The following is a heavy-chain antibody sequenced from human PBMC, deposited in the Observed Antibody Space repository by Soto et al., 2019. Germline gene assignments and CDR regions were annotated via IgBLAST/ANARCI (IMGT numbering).Heavy chain of an antibody. D-gene: IGHD2-2*01. CDR2: IYYSGST. CDR3: ARDLGEYCSSTSCPPPDYYGMDV. Sequence: PSETLSLTCTVSGGSISSYYWSWIRQPPGKGLEWIGYIYYSGSTNYNPSLKSRVTISVDTSKNQFSLKLSSVTAADTAVYYCARDLGEYCSSTSCPPPDYYGMDVWGQGTTVTVSS. J-gene: IGHJ6*02. CDR1: GGSISSYY. V-gene: IGHV4-59*01.